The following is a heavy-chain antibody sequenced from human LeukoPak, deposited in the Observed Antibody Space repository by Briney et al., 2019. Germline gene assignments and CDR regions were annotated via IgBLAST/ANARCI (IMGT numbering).Heavy chain of an antibody. CDR1: GGSISSYY. V-gene: IGHV4-4*07. Sequence: SETLSLTCTVSGGSISSYYWSWIRQPAGKGLEWIGRIYTSGSTNYNPSLKSRVTMSVDTSKNQFSLKLSSVTAADTAVYYCAKVGSSGWYNWFDPWGQGTLVTVSS. CDR2: IYTSGST. J-gene: IGHJ5*02. D-gene: IGHD6-19*01. CDR3: AKVGSSGWYNWFDP.